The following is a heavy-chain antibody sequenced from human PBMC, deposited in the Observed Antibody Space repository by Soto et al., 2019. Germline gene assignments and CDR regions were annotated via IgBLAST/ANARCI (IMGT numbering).Heavy chain of an antibody. CDR3: ARGFAITFAGAIADWFDP. Sequence: LSLTCTVSVGAISSGGYYWCWIGQHPGKGLEWIGYIYYSGSTYYNPSLKSRVTISVDTSKNQFSLKLRSVTAADTAVYYCARGFAITFAGAIADWFDPSGQGTLVTVSS. CDR2: IYYSGST. V-gene: IGHV4-31*03. J-gene: IGHJ5*02. D-gene: IGHD3-16*02. CDR1: VGAISSGGYY.